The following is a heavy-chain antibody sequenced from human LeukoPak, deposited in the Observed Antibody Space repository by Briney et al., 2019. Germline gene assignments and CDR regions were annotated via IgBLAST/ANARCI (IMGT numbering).Heavy chain of an antibody. CDR3: ARHDGAGSYLYNY. CDR2: IYFSGST. Sequence: PSETLSLTCSISGGPISSSNYYWGWIRQPPGKGLEWIGSIYFSGSTYYNVSLKSRVTISVDTSNNQFSLRLSSVTAADTAVYYCARHDGAGSYLYNYWGQGTLVTVSS. CDR1: GGPISSSNYY. V-gene: IGHV4-39*01. D-gene: IGHD1-26*01. J-gene: IGHJ4*02.